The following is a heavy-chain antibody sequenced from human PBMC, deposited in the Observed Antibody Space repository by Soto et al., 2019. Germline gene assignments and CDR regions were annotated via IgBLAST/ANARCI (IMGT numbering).Heavy chain of an antibody. J-gene: IGHJ3*02. CDR2: INHSGST. CDR3: ARGREGDDAFDI. V-gene: IGHV4-34*01. CDR1: GGSFSGYY. D-gene: IGHD3-16*01. Sequence: SETLSLTCAVYGGSFSGYYWSWIRQPPGKGLEWIGEINHSGSTNYNPSLKSRVTISVDTSKNKFSLKLSSVTAADTAVYYCARGREGDDAFDIWGQGTMVTVSS.